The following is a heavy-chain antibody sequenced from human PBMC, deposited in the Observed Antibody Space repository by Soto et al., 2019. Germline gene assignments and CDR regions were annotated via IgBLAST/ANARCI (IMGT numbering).Heavy chain of an antibody. J-gene: IGHJ6*02. CDR2: IWYDGSNK. Sequence: VGSLRLSCAASGFTFSSYGMHWVRQARGKGLEWVAVIWYDGSNKYYADSVKGRFTISRDNSKNTLYLQMNSLRAEDTAVYYCARERVRFLEWLSTRALYYYGMDVWGQGTTVTVSS. D-gene: IGHD3-3*01. CDR3: ARERVRFLEWLSTRALYYYGMDV. V-gene: IGHV3-33*01. CDR1: GFTFSSYG.